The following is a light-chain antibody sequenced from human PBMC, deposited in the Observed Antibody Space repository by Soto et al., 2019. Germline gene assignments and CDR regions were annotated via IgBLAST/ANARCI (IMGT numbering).Light chain of an antibody. CDR2: GAS. CDR3: QQYNNWLPWT. J-gene: IGKJ1*01. CDR1: QSVSSN. Sequence: EIVMTQSTATLSVSPGERATLSCRASQSVSSNLAWYQQKPGQAPRLLIYGASTRATGIPARFSGSGSGTAFTLTISSLQSEDFAVYYCQQYNNWLPWTFGQGTKVEI. V-gene: IGKV3-15*01.